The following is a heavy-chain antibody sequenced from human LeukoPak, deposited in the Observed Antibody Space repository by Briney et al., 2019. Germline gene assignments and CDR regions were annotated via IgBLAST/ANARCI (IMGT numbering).Heavy chain of an antibody. Sequence: PSETLSPTCTVSGGSISSYYWGWIRQPAGKGLEWIGRIYTSGSTNYNPSLKSRVTISVDKSKNQFSLKLSSVTAANTAVYYCARASIAAADTVWFDPWGQGTLVTVSS. CDR1: GGSISSYY. J-gene: IGHJ5*02. CDR3: ARASIAAADTVWFDP. D-gene: IGHD6-13*01. CDR2: IYTSGST. V-gene: IGHV4-4*07.